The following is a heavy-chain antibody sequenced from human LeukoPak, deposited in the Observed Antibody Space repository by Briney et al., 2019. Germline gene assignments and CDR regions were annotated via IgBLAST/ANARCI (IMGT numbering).Heavy chain of an antibody. CDR1: GYTFTGYY. J-gene: IGHJ4*02. CDR3: ARSEYSSSPFDY. CDR2: INPNSGGT. D-gene: IGHD6-6*01. Sequence: ASVKVSCKASGYTFTGYYMHWVRQAPGQGLEWMGWINPNSGGTNYAQKFQGRVTMTRDTSLSTAYMELSRLRSDDTAVYYCARSEYSSSPFDYWGQGTLVTVSS. V-gene: IGHV1-2*02.